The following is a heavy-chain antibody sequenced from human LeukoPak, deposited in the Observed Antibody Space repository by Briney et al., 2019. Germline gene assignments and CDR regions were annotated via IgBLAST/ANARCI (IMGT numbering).Heavy chain of an antibody. V-gene: IGHV4-30-4*08. CDR2: IYYSGST. D-gene: IGHD2-8*01. CDR1: GGSISSGDYY. Sequence: ASETLSLTCTVSGGSISSGDYYWSWIRQPPGKGLEWIGYIYYSGSTYYNPSLKSRVTISVDTSKNQFSLKLSSVTAADTAVYYCSTCMLDYYYMDVWGKGTTVTVSS. CDR3: STCMLDYYYMDV. J-gene: IGHJ6*03.